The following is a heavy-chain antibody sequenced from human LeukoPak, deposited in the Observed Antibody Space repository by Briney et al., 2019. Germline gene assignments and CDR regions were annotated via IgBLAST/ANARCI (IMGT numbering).Heavy chain of an antibody. CDR1: TGSLSSYY. CDR3: ARRRAAVGYDTFDI. Sequence: PSETLSLTCTVSTGSLSSYYWNWIRQPPGKGLEWIGYIYYTGSTKYNPSFESRVTISVDTSKNQFSLKLSSVTAADTAVYYCARRRAAVGYDTFDIWGQGTMVTVSS. V-gene: IGHV4-59*08. D-gene: IGHD6-13*01. CDR2: IYYTGST. J-gene: IGHJ3*02.